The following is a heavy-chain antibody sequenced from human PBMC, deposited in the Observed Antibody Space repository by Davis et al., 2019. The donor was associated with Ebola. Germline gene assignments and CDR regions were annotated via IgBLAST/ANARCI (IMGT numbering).Heavy chain of an antibody. D-gene: IGHD3-10*01. Sequence: ASVKVSCKASGYTFTGYYMHWVRQAPGQGLEWMGWINPNSGGTNYAQKFQGWVTMTRDTSISTAYMELSRLRSDDTAVYYCARDLTMVQGVISYYYYYGMDVWGQGTTVTVSS. CDR3: ARDLTMVQGVISYYYYYGMDV. V-gene: IGHV1-2*04. CDR2: INPNSGGT. CDR1: GYTFTGYY. J-gene: IGHJ6*02.